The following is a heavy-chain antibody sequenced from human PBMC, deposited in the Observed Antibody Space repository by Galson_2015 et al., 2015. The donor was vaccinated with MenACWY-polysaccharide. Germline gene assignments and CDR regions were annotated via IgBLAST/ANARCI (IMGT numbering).Heavy chain of an antibody. CDR2: TSVYNGNT. J-gene: IGHJ4*02. D-gene: IGHD3-10*01. V-gene: IGHV1-18*01. CDR1: GYSFTSFG. CDR3: ARDLGSMVRGIIPLFDY. Sequence: SVKVSCKASGYSFTSFGISWVRQAPGQGLEWMGWTSVYNGNTNYAQKFQGRATMTTDTSTSTAYMELRSLRSDDTAVYYCARDLGSMVRGIIPLFDYWGQGTLVTVSS.